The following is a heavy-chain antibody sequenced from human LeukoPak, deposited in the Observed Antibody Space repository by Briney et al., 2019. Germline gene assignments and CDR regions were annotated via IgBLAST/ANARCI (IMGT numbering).Heavy chain of an antibody. D-gene: IGHD5-24*01. CDR3: ARETPRRGETRDGYR. CDR1: GFIFKKYW. V-gene: IGHV3-7*01. CDR2: IKEDGSET. Sequence: GGSLRLSCAASGFIFKKYWMNWVRQVPGKGLECLANIKEDGSETYYADSVKGRFTISRDDPKNLLFLQINSLRVEDTAVYYCARETPRRGETRDGYRWGQGTLVTVSS. J-gene: IGHJ4*02.